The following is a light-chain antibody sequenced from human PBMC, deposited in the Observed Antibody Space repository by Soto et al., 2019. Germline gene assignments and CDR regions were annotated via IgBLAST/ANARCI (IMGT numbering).Light chain of an antibody. CDR2: GSS. V-gene: IGKV3-20*01. CDR1: QSIGSKY. Sequence: IVLTQAPGTLSLSPGERATLSCRASQSIGSKYLAWYQQKPGQAPRLLIYGSSSRATGIPDRFSGSGSGTDITLTISRLEPEDFAVYYCQQYNSSPITFGQGTRLEIK. J-gene: IGKJ5*01. CDR3: QQYNSSPIT.